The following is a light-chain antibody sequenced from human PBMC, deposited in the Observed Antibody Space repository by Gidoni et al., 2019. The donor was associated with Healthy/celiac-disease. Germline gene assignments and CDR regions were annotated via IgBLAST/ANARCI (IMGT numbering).Light chain of an antibody. J-gene: IGLJ3*02. Sequence: QSALTEPACVSGSPGQAITLSCTGTSSDVGGYNYVSWYQQHPGHAPKLMIYDVSNRPSGVSNRFSGSKSGNTASLTISGLQADDDADYYCSSYTSSSTKVFGGGTKLTVL. CDR3: SSYTSSSTKV. CDR2: DVS. CDR1: SSDVGGYNY. V-gene: IGLV2-14*01.